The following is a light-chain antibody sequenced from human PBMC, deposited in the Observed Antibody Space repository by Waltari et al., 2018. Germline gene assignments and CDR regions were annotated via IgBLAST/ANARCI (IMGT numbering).Light chain of an antibody. J-gene: IGLJ3*02. CDR2: EVS. V-gene: IGLV2-14*01. Sequence: QSALTQPASVSGSPGQSITISCTGTSSDVGGYNFFSWYQQHPGKAPKLMIYEVSNRPSGVSNRFSASKSGNTASLTISGLQAEDEADYYCSSYLGFRTDWVFGGGTKLTVL. CDR1: SSDVGGYNF. CDR3: SSYLGFRTDWV.